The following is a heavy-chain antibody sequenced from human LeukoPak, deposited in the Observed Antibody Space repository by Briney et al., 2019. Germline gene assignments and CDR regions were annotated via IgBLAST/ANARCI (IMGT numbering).Heavy chain of an antibody. Sequence: GGSLRPSCAASGFTFSNYGMHWVRQAPGKGLEWVAVIWYDGSNKYYADSVKGRFTIPRDNSRNTLYLQMSSLRADDTAVYYCARDRSSFDLWGQGALVTVSS. CDR2: IWYDGSNK. V-gene: IGHV3-33*01. D-gene: IGHD6-13*01. J-gene: IGHJ4*02. CDR1: GFTFSNYG. CDR3: ARDRSSFDL.